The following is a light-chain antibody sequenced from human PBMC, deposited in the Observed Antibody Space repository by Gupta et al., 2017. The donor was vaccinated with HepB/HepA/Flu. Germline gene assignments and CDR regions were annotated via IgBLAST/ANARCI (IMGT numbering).Light chain of an antibody. CDR1: QSVSDSY. V-gene: IGKV3-20*01. Sequence: EIVLTQSPGTLSLSPGERATLSCRASQSVSDSYLAWYQQKPGQAPRLLIYGSSGRATGVPDRFSGSAYEXDFTLTXSRREPEDFAVYYWQQDCGSIIFGXGTKVDIK. J-gene: IGKJ3*01. CDR2: GSS. CDR3: QQDCGSII.